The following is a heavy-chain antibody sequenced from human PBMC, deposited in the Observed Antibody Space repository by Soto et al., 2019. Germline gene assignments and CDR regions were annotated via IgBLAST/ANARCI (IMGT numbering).Heavy chain of an antibody. D-gene: IGHD2-21*02. CDR3: ARRIVVVTALDY. V-gene: IGHV1-3*05. CDR1: GYTFTSYA. J-gene: IGHJ4*02. Sequence: QVQLVQSGAEEKKPGASVKVSCKASGYTFTSYAMHWVRQAPGQRLEWMGWINAGNGNTKYSQKFQGRVTITRDTSASNAYMELRSPRSADTAVDFCARRIVVVTALDYWGRGTMVSFSS. CDR2: INAGNGNT.